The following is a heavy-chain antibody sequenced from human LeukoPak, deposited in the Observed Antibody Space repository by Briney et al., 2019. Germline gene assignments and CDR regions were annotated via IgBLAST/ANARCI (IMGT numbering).Heavy chain of an antibody. Sequence: GGSLRLSCAASGFTFSSYAMHWVRQAPGKGLEWVAVISYDGSNKYYADSVKGRFTTSRDNSKNTLYLQMNSLRAEDTAVYYCARDRGDGYNDFDYWGQGTLVTVSS. CDR1: GFTFSSYA. J-gene: IGHJ4*02. V-gene: IGHV3-30*04. CDR2: ISYDGSNK. CDR3: ARDRGDGYNDFDY. D-gene: IGHD5-24*01.